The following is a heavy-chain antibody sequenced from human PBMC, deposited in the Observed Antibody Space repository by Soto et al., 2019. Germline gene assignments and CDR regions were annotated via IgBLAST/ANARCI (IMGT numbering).Heavy chain of an antibody. CDR1: GFTFSSYG. Sequence: GGSLRLSCAASGFTFSSYGMHWVRQAPGKGLEWVSSISSSSSYIYYADSVKGRFTISRDNAKNSLYLQMNSLRAEDTAVYYCARDRGGRNIAAAGTFDYWGQGTLVTVSS. J-gene: IGHJ4*02. D-gene: IGHD6-13*01. V-gene: IGHV3-21*01. CDR2: ISSSSSYI. CDR3: ARDRGGRNIAAAGTFDY.